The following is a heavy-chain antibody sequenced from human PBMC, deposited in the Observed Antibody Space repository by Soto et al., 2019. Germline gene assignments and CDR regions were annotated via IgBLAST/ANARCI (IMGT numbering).Heavy chain of an antibody. Sequence: QVQLVQSGAEVKKPGASVKVSCKASGYTFTSYFIHWVRQAPGQGLEWMGVFDPSGVATNSAQKFQGRLTMTRDTSTSTVYMDLTSLGSDDTALYYCARVSRGAFDLWGQWTLVTVSS. CDR3: ARVSRGAFDL. V-gene: IGHV1-46*01. CDR1: GYTFTSYF. CDR2: FDPSGVAT. J-gene: IGHJ3*01.